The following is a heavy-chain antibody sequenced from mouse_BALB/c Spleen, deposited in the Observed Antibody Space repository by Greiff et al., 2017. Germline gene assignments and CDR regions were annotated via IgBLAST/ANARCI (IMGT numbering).Heavy chain of an antibody. D-gene: IGHD1-1*01. CDR2: IYPSDSYT. CDR1: GYTFTSYW. CDR3: TRAPYYYGSSYVGAMDY. Sequence: VQLQQPGAELVRPGASVKLSCKASGYTFTSYWINWVKQRPGQGLEWIGNIYPSDSYTNYNQKFKDKATLTVDKSSSTAYMQLSSPTSEDSAVYYCTRAPYYYGSSYVGAMDYWGQGTSVTVSS. V-gene: IGHV1-69*02. J-gene: IGHJ4*01.